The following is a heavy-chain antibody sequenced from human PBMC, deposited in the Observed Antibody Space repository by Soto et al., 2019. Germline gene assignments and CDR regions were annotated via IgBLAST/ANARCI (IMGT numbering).Heavy chain of an antibody. J-gene: IGHJ4*02. CDR3: AKDAVYNDGLWLMDH. V-gene: IGHV3-23*05. CDR2: IYGSGRGI. CDR1: GLPHSSFA. Sequence: AGCMGLACTASGLPHSSFAMMWVRQAPGKGLECVSGIYGSGRGIEYADSVKGRFTISRDNSKNTVYLQMTDLRADDTAVYYCAKDAVYNDGLWLMDHWGQGTQVTVSS. D-gene: IGHD2-21*01.